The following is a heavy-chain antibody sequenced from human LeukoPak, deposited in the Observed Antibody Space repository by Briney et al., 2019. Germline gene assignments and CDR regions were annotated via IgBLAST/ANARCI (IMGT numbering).Heavy chain of an antibody. CDR3: AKRVTVTTKYFDS. CDR1: GFTFSSSA. CDR2: ISASGGST. Sequence: GGSLRLSCAASGFTFSSSAMSWVRQVPGKGLEWVSGISASGGSTYYADSVRGRFTISRDNSKNTLYVQMNSLRDEDTVVYYCAKRVTVTTKYFDSWGQGTLVTVSS. D-gene: IGHD4-17*01. J-gene: IGHJ4*02. V-gene: IGHV3-23*01.